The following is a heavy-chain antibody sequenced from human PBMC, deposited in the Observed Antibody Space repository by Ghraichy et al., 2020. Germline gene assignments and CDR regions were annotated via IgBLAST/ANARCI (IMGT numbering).Heavy chain of an antibody. V-gene: IGHV4-34*01. Sequence: SETLSLTCAVYGGSFSGYYWSWIRQPPGKGLEWIGEINHSGSTNYNPSLKSRVTISVDTSKNQFSLKLSSVTAADTAVYYCARGQVLRYFDYWGQGTLVTVSS. CDR2: INHSGST. CDR1: GGSFSGYY. D-gene: IGHD3-9*01. CDR3: ARGQVLRYFDY. J-gene: IGHJ4*02.